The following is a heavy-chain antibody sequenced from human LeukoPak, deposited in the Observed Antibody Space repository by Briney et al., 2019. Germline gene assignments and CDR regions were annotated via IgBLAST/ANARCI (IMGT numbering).Heavy chain of an antibody. CDR1: GFTFSSYG. CDR2: IRYDGSNK. CDR3: ARSPQQLVPYYFDY. D-gene: IGHD6-13*01. Sequence: GGSLRLSCAASGFTFSSYGMHWVRQAPGKGLEWVAFIRYDGSNKYYADSVKDRFTISRDNSKNTLYLQMNSLRAEDTAVYYCARSPQQLVPYYFDYWGQGTLVTVSS. V-gene: IGHV3-30*02. J-gene: IGHJ4*02.